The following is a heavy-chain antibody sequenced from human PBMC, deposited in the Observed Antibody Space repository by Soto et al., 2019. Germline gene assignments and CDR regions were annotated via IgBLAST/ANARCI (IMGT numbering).Heavy chain of an antibody. J-gene: IGHJ6*02. CDR2: IYDHGTT. CDR1: GLTVSNAY. V-gene: IGHV3-53*01. D-gene: IGHD3-10*01. Sequence: GGSLRLSCAASGLTVSNAYMAWVRQAPGMGLEWVSVIYDHGTTYYADSVKGRFTISRDTSTNTLSLQMDSLRAEDTAVYYCVRPLPSGRNYGLDVWGQGTTVTVSS. CDR3: VRPLPSGRNYGLDV.